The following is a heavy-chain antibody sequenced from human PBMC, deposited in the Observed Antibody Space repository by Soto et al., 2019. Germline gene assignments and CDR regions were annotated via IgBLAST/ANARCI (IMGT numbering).Heavy chain of an antibody. CDR1: GGPISSGGYS. J-gene: IGHJ5*02. CDR3: ARGTTTVTTFDP. Sequence: PSETLSLTCAVSGGPISSGGYSWSWIRQPPGKGLECIGYIYHSGSTYYNPSLKSRVTISVDRSKNQLSLKLSSVTAADTAVYYCARGTTTVTTFDPWGQGTLVTVSS. CDR2: IYHSGST. V-gene: IGHV4-30-2*01. D-gene: IGHD4-17*01.